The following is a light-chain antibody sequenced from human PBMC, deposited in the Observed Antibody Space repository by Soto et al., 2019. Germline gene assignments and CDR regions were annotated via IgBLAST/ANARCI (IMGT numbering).Light chain of an antibody. Sequence: DIQMTQSPSSQSASVGDRVTITCRASQGISNYLAWYQQKPGKVPKLLIYAASTLQSGVPSRFSGSGSGTDFTLTFSSLQPEDVATYYCQKYNSAPRTFGQGTKVEIK. V-gene: IGKV1-27*01. J-gene: IGKJ1*01. CDR1: QGISNY. CDR2: AAS. CDR3: QKYNSAPRT.